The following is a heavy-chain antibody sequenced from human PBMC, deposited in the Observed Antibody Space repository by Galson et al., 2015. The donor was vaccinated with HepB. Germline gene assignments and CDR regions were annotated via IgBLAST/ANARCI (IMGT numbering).Heavy chain of an antibody. CDR2: INSDGSST. CDR1: GFTFSSYW. J-gene: IGHJ4*02. Sequence: SLRLSCAASGFTFSSYWMHWVRQAPGKGLVWVSRINSDGSSTRYADSVKGRFTISRDNAKNTLYLQMNSLRAEDTAVYYCARLDYGDHGGVFFDSWGQGTMGT. V-gene: IGHV3-74*01. CDR3: ARLDYGDHGGVFFDS. D-gene: IGHD4-17*01.